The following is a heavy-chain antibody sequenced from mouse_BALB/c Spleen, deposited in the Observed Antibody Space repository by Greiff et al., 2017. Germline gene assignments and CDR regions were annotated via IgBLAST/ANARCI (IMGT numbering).Heavy chain of an antibody. CDR2: ISSGGSYT. J-gene: IGHJ4*01. CDR3: ARQAMDY. CDR1: GFTFSSYA. Sequence: EVKVVESGGGLVKPGGSLKLSCAASGFTFSSYAMSWVRQTPDKRLEWVATISSGGSYTYYPDSVKGRFTISRDNAKNTLYLQMSSLKSEDTAMYYCARQAMDYWGQGTSVTVSS. V-gene: IGHV5-6*03.